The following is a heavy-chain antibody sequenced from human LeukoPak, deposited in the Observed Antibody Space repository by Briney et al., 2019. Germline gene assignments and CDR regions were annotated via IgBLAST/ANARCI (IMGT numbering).Heavy chain of an antibody. CDR3: ASQGTPDAFDI. CDR2: ISSSGSTI. J-gene: IGHJ3*02. Sequence: GGSLRLSCAASGFTFSDYYMSWIRQAPGKGLEWVSYISSSGSTIYYADSVKGRFTISRDNAKNSLYLQMNSLRAEDAAVYYCASQGTPDAFDIWGQGTMVTVSS. CDR1: GFTFSDYY. V-gene: IGHV3-11*04.